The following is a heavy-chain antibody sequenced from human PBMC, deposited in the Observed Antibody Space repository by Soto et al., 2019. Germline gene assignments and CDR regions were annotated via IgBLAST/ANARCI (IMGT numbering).Heavy chain of an antibody. V-gene: IGHV4-34*01. CDR2: INHSGST. Sequence: SEALSLTCTVYYGSFSGYYWSWILQPPFKGLEWIGEINHSGSTNYNPSLKSRVTISVDTSKNQFSLKLSSVTAADTAVYYCARVGGTITQLVYAFDIWGQGTMVTVSS. CDR1: YGSFSGYY. J-gene: IGHJ3*02. D-gene: IGHD6-6*01. CDR3: ARVGGTITQLVYAFDI.